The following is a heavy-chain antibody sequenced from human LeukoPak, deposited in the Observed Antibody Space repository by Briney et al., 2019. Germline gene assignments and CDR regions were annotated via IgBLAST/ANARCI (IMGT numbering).Heavy chain of an antibody. CDR1: GFTFSKHW. CDR2: IRYDGSNK. Sequence: PGGSLRLSCAASGFTFSKHWMHWVRQAPGKGLEWVAFIRYDGSNKYYADSVKGRFTISRDNSKNTLYLQMNSLRAEDTAVYYCAKVGGITMRPFDYWGQGTLVTVSS. J-gene: IGHJ4*02. CDR3: AKVGGITMRPFDY. D-gene: IGHD3-22*01. V-gene: IGHV3-30*02.